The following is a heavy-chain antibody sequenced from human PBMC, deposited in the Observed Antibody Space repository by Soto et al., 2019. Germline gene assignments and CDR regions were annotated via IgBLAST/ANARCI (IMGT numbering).Heavy chain of an antibody. CDR1: GGSISSYY. D-gene: IGHD2-15*01. CDR3: ARAWGRVFDY. Sequence: QVQLQESGPGLVKPSETLSLTCTVSGGSISSYYWSWIRQPPGKGLEWIGYIYYSGSTNYNPSLKSRVTISVDTSKNQFSLKLSSVIAADTAVYYCARAWGRVFDYWGQGTLVTVSS. V-gene: IGHV4-59*01. CDR2: IYYSGST. J-gene: IGHJ4*02.